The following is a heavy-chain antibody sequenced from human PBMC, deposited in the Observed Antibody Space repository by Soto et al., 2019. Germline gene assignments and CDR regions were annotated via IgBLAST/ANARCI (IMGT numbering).Heavy chain of an antibody. Sequence: ASVKVSCKASGGTFSSYAISWVRQPPGQGLEGRGGTIPIFGTANYAQKFQGSVTITADESTSTAYMELSSLRPEDTAVYYCARAGDYGSGSPYDYYYYYGMDVWGQGTTVTVSS. J-gene: IGHJ6*02. CDR2: TIPIFGTA. D-gene: IGHD3-10*01. CDR1: GGTFSSYA. V-gene: IGHV1-69*13. CDR3: ARAGDYGSGSPYDYYYYYGMDV.